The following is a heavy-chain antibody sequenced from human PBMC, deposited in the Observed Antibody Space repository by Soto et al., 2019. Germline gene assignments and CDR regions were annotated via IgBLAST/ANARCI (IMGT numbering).Heavy chain of an antibody. Sequence: GGSLRLSCATSGFTFTAYDLTWVRQAPGKGLDWVSGISPSGDTTYYADSVKGRFTISRDNSKTVLYLQMNSLRAEDTAVYYCASKVTANLLYWGQGTLVTASS. CDR2: ISPSGDTT. CDR1: GFTFTAYD. V-gene: IGHV3-23*01. CDR3: ASKVTANLLY. J-gene: IGHJ4*01. D-gene: IGHD2-21*02.